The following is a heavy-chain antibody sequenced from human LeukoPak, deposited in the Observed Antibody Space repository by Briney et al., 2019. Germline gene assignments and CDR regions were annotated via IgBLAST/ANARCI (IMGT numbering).Heavy chain of an antibody. J-gene: IGHJ5*02. D-gene: IGHD3-22*01. CDR2: ISWNSGSI. V-gene: IGHV3-9*01. CDR1: GFTFDDYG. CDR3: AKGLSSGYTNWFDP. Sequence: GGSLRLSCAASGFTFDDYGMHWVRQAPGKGLEWVSGISWNSGSIGYTDSVKGRFTIARDNAKNSLYLQMNSLRAEDTALYYCAKGLSSGYTNWFDPWGQGTLVTVSS.